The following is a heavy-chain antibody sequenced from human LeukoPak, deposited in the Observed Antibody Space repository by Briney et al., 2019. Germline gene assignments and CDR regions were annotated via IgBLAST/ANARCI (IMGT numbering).Heavy chain of an antibody. CDR3: ARANPAPYDSSGYNFRGYFDY. D-gene: IGHD3-22*01. J-gene: IGHJ4*02. V-gene: IGHV1-2*02. CDR1: GYTFTGYY. Sequence: ASVKVSCKASGYTFTGYYMHWVRQAPGQGLEWMGWINPNSGGTNYAQKFQGRVTMTRDTSISTAYMELRSLRSDDTAVYYCARANPAPYDSSGYNFRGYFDYRGQGTRVTVSS. CDR2: INPNSGGT.